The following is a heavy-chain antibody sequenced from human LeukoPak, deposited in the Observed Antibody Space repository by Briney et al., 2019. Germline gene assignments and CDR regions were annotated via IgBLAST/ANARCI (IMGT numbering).Heavy chain of an antibody. CDR1: GYSISSGYY. D-gene: IGHD5-18*01. J-gene: IGHJ4*02. CDR2: IYHSGST. Sequence: SETLSLTCAVSGYSISSGYYWGWIRQPPGKGLEWIGSIYHSGSTYYNPSLKSRVTISVDTSKNQFSLKLSSVTAADTAVYYCASYSYGWPFDYWGQGTLVTASS. V-gene: IGHV4-38-2*01. CDR3: ASYSYGWPFDY.